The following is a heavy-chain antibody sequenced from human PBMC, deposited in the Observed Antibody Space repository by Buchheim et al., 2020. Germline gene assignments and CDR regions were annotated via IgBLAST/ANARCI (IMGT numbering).Heavy chain of an antibody. Sequence: QVQLQESGPGLVKPSETLSLTCTVSGGSISTYYWSWIRQPPGKGLEWIGCIYYSGSTNYNPSLKSRATISVDTSKNPFSLNLTSVTAADTALYYCARCSGASCYHPIDYWGQGTL. J-gene: IGHJ4*02. V-gene: IGHV4-59*01. CDR2: IYYSGST. CDR1: GGSISTYY. D-gene: IGHD2-15*01. CDR3: ARCSGASCYHPIDY.